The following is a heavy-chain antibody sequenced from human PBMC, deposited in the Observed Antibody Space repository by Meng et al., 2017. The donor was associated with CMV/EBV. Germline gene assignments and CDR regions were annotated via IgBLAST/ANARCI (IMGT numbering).Heavy chain of an antibody. J-gene: IGHJ4*02. D-gene: IGHD2-21*01. CDR2: ISYDGSNK. CDR3: ARGGVRYCGGDCYPTRFDY. V-gene: IGHV3-30*04. CDR1: GFTFSSYA. Sequence: GESLKISCAASGFTFSSYAMHWVRQAPGKGLEWVAVISYDGSNKYYADSVKGRFTISRDNSKNTLYLQMNSLRAEDTAVYYCARGGVRYCGGDCYPTRFDYWGQGTLVTVSS.